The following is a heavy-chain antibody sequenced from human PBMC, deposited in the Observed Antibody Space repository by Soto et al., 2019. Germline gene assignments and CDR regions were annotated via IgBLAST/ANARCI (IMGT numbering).Heavy chain of an antibody. CDR1: GGTFSSYA. D-gene: IGHD2-2*01. CDR2: IIPIFGTA. CDR3: SKTEEQSSTSWYENWFDP. V-gene: IGHV1-69*13. Sequence: SVKVSCKASGGTFSSYAISWVRQAPGQGLEWKGGIIPIFGTANYAQKFQGRVTITADESTSTAYMELSSLRSEDTAVYYCSKTEEQSSTSWYENWFDPWGQGTLVTVSS. J-gene: IGHJ5*02.